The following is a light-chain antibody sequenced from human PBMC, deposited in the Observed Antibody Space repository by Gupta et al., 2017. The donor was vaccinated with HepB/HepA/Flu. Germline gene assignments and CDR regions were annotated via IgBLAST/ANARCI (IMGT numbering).Light chain of an antibody. CDR3: QVWDTRTDHPVV. CDR1: NIGTKS. CDR2: EDT. V-gene: IGLV3-21*03. Sequence: SYILTQPPSVSVAPGRTARITCGGNNIGTKSVHWYQQRPGQAPLVVIYEDTNRPSGIPERISGSNSGNTATLTISRVEAGDEADYYCQVWDTRTDHPVVFGGGNKLTV. J-gene: IGLJ2*01.